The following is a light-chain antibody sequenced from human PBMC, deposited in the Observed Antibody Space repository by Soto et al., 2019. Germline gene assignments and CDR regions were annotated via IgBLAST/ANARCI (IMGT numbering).Light chain of an antibody. V-gene: IGKV1-9*01. J-gene: IGKJ5*01. CDR3: QQRNSYPIT. CDR2: TAS. CDR1: QCIGSS. Sequence: DIQLTQSPSLLSASVGDRVTITCRASQCIGSSLALYLQKAGKAPKLLIHTASTLQSGVSSRFSGIGSGTEFPLTITSLQPEDFATYYCQQRNSYPITFGQGTRLEIK.